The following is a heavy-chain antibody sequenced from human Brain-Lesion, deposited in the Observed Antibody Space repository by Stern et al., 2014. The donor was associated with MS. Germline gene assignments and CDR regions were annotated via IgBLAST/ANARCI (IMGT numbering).Heavy chain of an antibody. J-gene: IGHJ5*02. CDR2: IYYSGNT. Sequence: QVQLQESGPGLVKPSETLSLTCTVAGGSVSSTSYAWAWIRQPPGKGLGWIGTIYYSGNTYYSPSLKGRLTISLDSTKNQFSLQLRSVTAADTAVYYCAGEEDIRYCSGGSCTGNWFDPWGQGTLVTVSS. V-gene: IGHV4-39*01. CDR3: AGEEDIRYCSGGSCTGNWFDP. D-gene: IGHD2-15*01. CDR1: GGSVSSTSYA.